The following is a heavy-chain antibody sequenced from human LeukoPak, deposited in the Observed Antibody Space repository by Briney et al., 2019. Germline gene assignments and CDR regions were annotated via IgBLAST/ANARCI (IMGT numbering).Heavy chain of an antibody. V-gene: IGHV4-4*02. D-gene: IGHD1-26*01. Sequence: PSETLSLTCAVSGGSIGSSNWWSWVRQSPGKGLELIGEIYHSGSINYNPSLKSRVTISLDKSKNQFSLNLSSVTAADTAVYYCARTSSKWDHTYDYWGQGTLVTVSS. CDR3: ARTSSKWDHTYDY. CDR2: IYHSGSI. J-gene: IGHJ4*02. CDR1: GGSIGSSNW.